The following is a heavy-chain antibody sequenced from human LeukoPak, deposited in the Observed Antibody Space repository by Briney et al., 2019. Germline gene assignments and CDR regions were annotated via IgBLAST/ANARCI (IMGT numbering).Heavy chain of an antibody. D-gene: IGHD3-10*01. CDR2: IYTSGST. Sequence: SETLSLTCTVSGGSISSGSYYWSWIRQPAGKGLEWIGRIYTSGSTNYNPSLKSRVTISVDTSKNQFSLKLSSVTAADTAVYYCATGMGSEGYWGQGTLVTVSS. V-gene: IGHV4-61*02. CDR1: GGSISSGSYY. J-gene: IGHJ4*02. CDR3: ATGMGSEGY.